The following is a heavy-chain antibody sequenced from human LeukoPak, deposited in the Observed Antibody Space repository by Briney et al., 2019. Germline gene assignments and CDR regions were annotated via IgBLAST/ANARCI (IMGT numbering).Heavy chain of an antibody. V-gene: IGHV1-8*03. CDR1: GYTFTSYD. Sequence: ASVKVSCKASGYTFTSYDINWVRQATGQGLEWMGWMNPNSGSTGYAQKFQGRVTITRNTSISTAYMELSGLRSEDTAVYYCARGRSTGYPFYFEYWGQGTLVTVSS. CDR2: MNPNSGST. D-gene: IGHD5-12*01. CDR3: ARGRSTGYPFYFEY. J-gene: IGHJ4*02.